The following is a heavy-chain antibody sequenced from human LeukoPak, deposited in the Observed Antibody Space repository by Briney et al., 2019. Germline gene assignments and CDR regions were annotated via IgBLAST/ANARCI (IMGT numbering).Heavy chain of an antibody. V-gene: IGHV3-30*18. CDR2: ISYDGSNK. J-gene: IGHJ4*02. D-gene: IGHD3-9*01. Sequence: GGSLRLSCAASGFTFSSYVMHWVRQAPGKGLEWVAVISYDGSNKYYADSVKGRFTISRDNSKNTLYLQMNSLRAEDTAVYYCAKGSGRILTGYFDYWGQGTLVTVSS. CDR3: AKGSGRILTGYFDY. CDR1: GFTFSSYV.